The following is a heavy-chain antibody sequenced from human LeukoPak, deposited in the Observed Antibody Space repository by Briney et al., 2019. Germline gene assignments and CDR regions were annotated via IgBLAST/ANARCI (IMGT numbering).Heavy chain of an antibody. V-gene: IGHV4-30-2*01. CDR3: ARGCQEGSYRFDY. CDR2: IFHTGGT. Sequence: PSQTLSLTFSVSGASISSGGYHWSWIRQPPGNGLEWIGYIFHTGGTYYNPSLKSRVTMSVDMSNNQFSLRLSSVTAADTAVYYCARGCQEGSYRFDYWGQGTLVTVSS. D-gene: IGHD3-16*02. CDR1: GASISSGGYH. J-gene: IGHJ4*02.